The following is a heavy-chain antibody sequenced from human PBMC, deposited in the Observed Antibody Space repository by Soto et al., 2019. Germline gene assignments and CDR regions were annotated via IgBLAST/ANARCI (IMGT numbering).Heavy chain of an antibody. J-gene: IGHJ4*02. CDR3: AREFGYYFDY. V-gene: IGHV4-30-2*01. CDR1: GGSISSGGYS. CDR2: IYHGGNS. Sequence: QLQLQESGSGLVKPSQTLSLTCAVSGGSISSGGYSWSWIRQPPGKGLEWIGYIYHGGNSYYNPSLKSRFTISIDSSQNQFSLKLSSVTAADTAVYYCAREFGYYFDYWGQGTLVTVSS. D-gene: IGHD3-10*01.